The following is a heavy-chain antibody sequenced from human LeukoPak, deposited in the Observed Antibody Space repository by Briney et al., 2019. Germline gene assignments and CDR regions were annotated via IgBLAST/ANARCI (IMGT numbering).Heavy chain of an antibody. Sequence: GGSLRLSCAASGFTVSSNYMSWVRQAPGKGLEWVSVIYSGGSTYYADSVKGRFTISRDNSKNTLYLQMNSLRAEDTAVYYCVKKGSWDAFDIWSQGTMVTVSS. V-gene: IGHV3-53*01. CDR1: GFTVSSNY. D-gene: IGHD3-16*02. J-gene: IGHJ3*02. CDR2: IYSGGST. CDR3: VKKGSWDAFDI.